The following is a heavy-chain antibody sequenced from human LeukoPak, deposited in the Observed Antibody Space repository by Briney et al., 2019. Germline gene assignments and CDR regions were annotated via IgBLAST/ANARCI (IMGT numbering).Heavy chain of an antibody. J-gene: IGHJ4*02. Sequence: PGGSLRLSCAASGFTFSSYAMSWVRQAPGKGLEWVSGISGSDGSTYYADSVKGRFTISRDNSKNTLYMQMNSLRAEDTAVYYCVRGNYDSSGKVQFDYWGQGTLVTVSS. CDR1: GFTFSSYA. CDR2: ISGSDGST. V-gene: IGHV3-23*01. CDR3: VRGNYDSSGKVQFDY. D-gene: IGHD3-22*01.